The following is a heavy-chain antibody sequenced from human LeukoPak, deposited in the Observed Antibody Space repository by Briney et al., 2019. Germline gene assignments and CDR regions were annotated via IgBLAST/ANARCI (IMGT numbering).Heavy chain of an antibody. V-gene: IGHV3-21*01. CDR1: GFTFSSYS. J-gene: IGHJ4*02. D-gene: IGHD6-13*01. Sequence: KTGGSLRLSCAASGFTFSSYSMNWVGQAPGKGLKWVSSISSSSSYIYYADSVKGRFTISRDNAKNSLYLQMNSLRAEDTAVYYCARDSEGSSWAYYFDYWGQGTLVTVSS. CDR2: ISSSSSYI. CDR3: ARDSEGSSWAYYFDY.